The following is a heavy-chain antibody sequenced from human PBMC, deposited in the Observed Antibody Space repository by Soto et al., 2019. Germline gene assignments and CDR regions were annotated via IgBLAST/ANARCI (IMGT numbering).Heavy chain of an antibody. D-gene: IGHD3-16*02. Sequence: PSETLSLTCTVSGGTISSSSYSWGWIRQPPGKGLEWIGTVYYSGSTDCNPSLKSRVTISVDTSKNQFSLSLFSVTAADTAVYYCARSPAYSYGVFDLWGQGTLVTVSS. CDR1: GGTISSSSYS. V-gene: IGHV4-39*07. J-gene: IGHJ4*02. CDR2: VYYSGST. CDR3: ARSPAYSYGVFDL.